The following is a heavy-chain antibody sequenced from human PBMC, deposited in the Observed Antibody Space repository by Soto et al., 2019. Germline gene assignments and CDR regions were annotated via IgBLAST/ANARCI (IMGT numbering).Heavy chain of an antibody. CDR2: IIPIFGTA. V-gene: IGHV1-69*06. Sequence: QVQLVQSGAEVKKPGSSVKVSCKAPGGTFSSYAISWVRQAPGQGLEWMGGIIPIFGTANYAQKFQGRVTITADKSTSTAYMELSSLRSEDTAVYYCARAFGGYYDSSGYATPYYYYGMDVWGQGTTVTVSS. D-gene: IGHD3-22*01. CDR1: GGTFSSYA. CDR3: ARAFGGYYDSSGYATPYYYYGMDV. J-gene: IGHJ6*02.